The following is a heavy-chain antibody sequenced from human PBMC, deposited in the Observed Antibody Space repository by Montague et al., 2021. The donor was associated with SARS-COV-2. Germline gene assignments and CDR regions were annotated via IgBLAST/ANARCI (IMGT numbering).Heavy chain of an antibody. CDR2: IYDSGNV. D-gene: IGHD7-27*01. CDR3: ARHANWDWYYFDY. V-gene: IGHV4-59*08. Sequence: SETLSLTCAVSGGSIRNYYWSWIRQPPGRGLEWIAYIYDSGNVDYNPSLKSRVTILVDTSKNQFSLKLSSVTAADTAVYYCARHANWDWYYFDYWGQGTLVTVSS. J-gene: IGHJ4*02. CDR1: GGSIRNYY.